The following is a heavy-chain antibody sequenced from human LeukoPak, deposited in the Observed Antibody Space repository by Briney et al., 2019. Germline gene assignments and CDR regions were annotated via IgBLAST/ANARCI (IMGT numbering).Heavy chain of an antibody. Sequence: PGGSLRLSCAASGFTFSSYEMNWVRQAPGKGLEWVSYISSSGSTIYYADSVKGRFTISRDNAKNSLYLQMNSLRAEDTAVYYCARETPGASTYYDFWSGYYSRRGVDYWGQGTLVTVSS. CDR2: ISSSGSTI. D-gene: IGHD3-3*01. J-gene: IGHJ4*02. CDR1: GFTFSSYE. V-gene: IGHV3-48*03. CDR3: ARETPGASTYYDFWSGYYSRRGVDY.